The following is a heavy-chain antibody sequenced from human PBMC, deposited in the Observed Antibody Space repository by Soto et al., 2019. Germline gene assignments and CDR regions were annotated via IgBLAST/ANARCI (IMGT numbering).Heavy chain of an antibody. Sequence: PGGSLRLSCAASGFRFSDAWMTWVRQVPGRGLEWVGRIKSKARDEETDYAAAVKGRFTISRDDSRNTLYLQMHSLTAEDTAVYYCSTDGTNDGSFDYWGQGALVTVS. V-gene: IGHV3-15*01. CDR3: STDGTNDGSFDY. J-gene: IGHJ4*02. CDR1: GFRFSDAW. D-gene: IGHD1-1*01. CDR2: IKSKARDEET.